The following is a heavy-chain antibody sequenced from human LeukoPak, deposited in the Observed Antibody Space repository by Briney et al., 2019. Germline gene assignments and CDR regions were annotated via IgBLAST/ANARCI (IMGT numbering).Heavy chain of an antibody. J-gene: IGHJ4*02. CDR3: ARLFWGSYRAFDY. V-gene: IGHV4-34*01. D-gene: IGHD3-16*02. CDR2: INHSGST. CDR1: GGSFSGYY. Sequence: NPSETLSLTCAVYGGSFSGYYWSWIRQPPGKGLEWIGEINHSGSTKYNPSLKSRVTISADTSKNQFSLKLSSVTAADTAVYYCARLFWGSYRAFDYWGQGTLVTVSS.